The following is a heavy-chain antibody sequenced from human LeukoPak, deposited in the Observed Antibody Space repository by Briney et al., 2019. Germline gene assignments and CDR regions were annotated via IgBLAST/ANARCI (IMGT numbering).Heavy chain of an antibody. D-gene: IGHD3-22*01. CDR1: GFTFSSYS. CDR2: VSWNSATI. V-gene: IGHV3-9*03. Sequence: PGGSLRLSCAASGFTFSSYSMNWVRQAPGKGLEWVSGVSWNSATIGYADSVKGRFTISRDNAKNSLCLQMDSLIPEDMALYYCVKAAYYDTSGRYYFDYWGQGTLVTVSS. CDR3: VKAAYYDTSGRYYFDY. J-gene: IGHJ4*02.